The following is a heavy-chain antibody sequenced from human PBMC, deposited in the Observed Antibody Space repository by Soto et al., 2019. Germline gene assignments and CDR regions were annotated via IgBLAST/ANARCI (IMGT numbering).Heavy chain of an antibody. CDR3: TSRDCTNAICAFDP. Sequence: EVQLVESGGGLVQPGESLKLSCAASGFRFSGAAMYWVRQASGEGLEWVGRIRSKADRYETSYAASVRGRFTISRDDSKNTVYLQMNSLKTEDTAVYYCTSRDCTNAICAFDPWGQGTLVTVSS. J-gene: IGHJ5*02. V-gene: IGHV3-73*01. CDR1: GFRFSGAA. D-gene: IGHD2-8*01. CDR2: IRSKADRYET.